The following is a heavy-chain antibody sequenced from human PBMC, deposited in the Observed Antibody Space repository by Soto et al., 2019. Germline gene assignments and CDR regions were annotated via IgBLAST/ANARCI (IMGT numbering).Heavy chain of an antibody. D-gene: IGHD2-15*01. CDR2: ISRDGGTK. CDR1: GFTVSTYG. CDR3: SGEVASGY. J-gene: IGHJ4*02. Sequence: QVQLVESGGGVVQPGRSLRLSCAVSGFTVSTYGMHWVRQAPGKGLEWVAVISRDGGTKYYADTVKGRFTIYRDNSRKTLFLEMNRLRGDDMAVYYCSGEVASGYWGQGTLVTVSS. V-gene: IGHV3-30*03.